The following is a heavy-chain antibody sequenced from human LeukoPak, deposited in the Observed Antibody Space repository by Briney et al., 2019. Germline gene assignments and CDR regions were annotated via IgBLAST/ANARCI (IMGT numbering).Heavy chain of an antibody. D-gene: IGHD2-15*01. CDR3: ARDNEFTYCSGGSCYKANWFDP. CDR2: MNPNSGNT. Sequence: ASVKVSCKASGYTLTSYDINWVRQATGQGLEWMGWMNPNSGNTGYAQKFQGRVTMTRNTSISTAYMELSSLRSEDTAVYYCARDNEFTYCSGGSCYKANWFDPWGQGTLVTVSS. V-gene: IGHV1-8*01. J-gene: IGHJ5*02. CDR1: GYTLTSYD.